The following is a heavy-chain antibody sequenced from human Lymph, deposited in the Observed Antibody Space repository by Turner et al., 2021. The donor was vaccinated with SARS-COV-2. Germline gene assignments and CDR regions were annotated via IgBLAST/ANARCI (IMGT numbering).Heavy chain of an antibody. CDR3: ATVLCSGGSCYYYGMDV. V-gene: IGHV1-24*01. Sequence: QVQLVQSWAEVKKPGASIKVSCKVSGYTLTELSMHWVRQAPGKGREWAGGFDPEDGEKVYAQKFQGRVTMTEDTSTDTAYMELSSLRSEDTAVYYCATVLCSGGSCYYYGMDVWGQGTTVTVSS. CDR2: FDPEDGEK. CDR1: GYTLTELS. J-gene: IGHJ6*02. D-gene: IGHD2-15*01.